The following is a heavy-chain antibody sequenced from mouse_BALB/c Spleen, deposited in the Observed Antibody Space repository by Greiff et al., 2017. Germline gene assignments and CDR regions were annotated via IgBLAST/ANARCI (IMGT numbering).Heavy chain of an antibody. CDR1: GYTFTDYA. CDR2: ISTYYGNT. CDR3: AREDNYRYDEEFAY. J-gene: IGHJ3*01. D-gene: IGHD2-14*01. V-gene: IGHV1-67*01. Sequence: QVQLQQSGPELVRPGVSVKISCKGSGYTFTDYAMHWVKQSHAKSLEWIGVISTYYGNTNYNQKFKGKATMTVDKSSSTAYMELARLTSEDSAIYYCAREDNYRYDEEFAYWGQGTLVTVSA.